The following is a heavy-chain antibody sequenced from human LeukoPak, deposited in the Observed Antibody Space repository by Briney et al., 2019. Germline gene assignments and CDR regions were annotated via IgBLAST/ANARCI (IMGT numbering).Heavy chain of an antibody. V-gene: IGHV3-21*01. J-gene: IGHJ4*02. CDR1: GFTFSSYS. CDR2: TSSSSSYI. D-gene: IGHD5-18*01. CDR3: ARGAGCGYSYGFDY. Sequence: PGGSLRLSCAASGFTFSSYSMNWVRQAPGKGLEWVSSTSSSSSYIYYADSVKGRFTISRDNTKKSLYLQMNSQRAEDTAVYYCARGAGCGYSYGFDYRGQGTLVTVSS.